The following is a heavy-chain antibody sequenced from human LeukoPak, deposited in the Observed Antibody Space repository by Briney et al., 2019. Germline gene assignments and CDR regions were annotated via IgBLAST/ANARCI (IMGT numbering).Heavy chain of an antibody. CDR2: ISSDGGST. D-gene: IGHD6-13*01. Sequence: GGSLRLSCAASGFTFSSYAMHWVRQAPGKGLEHVSAISSDGGSTYYANSVKGRFSISRDSSENMLYLQMGSLRSEDMAVYYCVRGGRYSSSSLDYWGQGILVSVSS. CDR3: VRGGRYSSSSLDY. V-gene: IGHV3-64*01. CDR1: GFTFSSYA. J-gene: IGHJ4*02.